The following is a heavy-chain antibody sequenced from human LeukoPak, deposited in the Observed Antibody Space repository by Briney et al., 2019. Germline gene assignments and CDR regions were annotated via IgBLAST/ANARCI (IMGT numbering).Heavy chain of an antibody. CDR2: VSPSGDIT. CDR1: GFTFSSHG. D-gene: IGHD2-15*01. J-gene: IGHJ4*02. V-gene: IGHV3-23*01. CDR3: AKAGGYCSGGSCYHYFDY. Sequence: PGGSLRLSCAASGFTFSSHGMDWVRQAPGMGLEWVSGVSPSGDITYYADSVKGRFAISRDNSRNTVYFQLNSLRADDTAVYYCAKAGGYCSGGSCYHYFDYWGQGTLVTVSS.